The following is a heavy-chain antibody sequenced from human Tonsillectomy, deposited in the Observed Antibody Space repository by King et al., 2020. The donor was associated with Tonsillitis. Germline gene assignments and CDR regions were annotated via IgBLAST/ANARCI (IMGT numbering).Heavy chain of an antibody. V-gene: IGHV5-10-1*03. CDR3: ARPLRYDSTGYMAY. Sequence: VQLVQAGAEVKKPGESLRISCKGSGYNFTSYWISWVRQMPGKGLEWMGRIDPSDSYTNYSQSFQGHVTISADKSISTAYFQWSSLKASDTAMYSCARPLRYDSTGYMAYWGQGTLVTVSS. D-gene: IGHD3-22*01. J-gene: IGHJ4*02. CDR2: IDPSDSYT. CDR1: GYNFTSYW.